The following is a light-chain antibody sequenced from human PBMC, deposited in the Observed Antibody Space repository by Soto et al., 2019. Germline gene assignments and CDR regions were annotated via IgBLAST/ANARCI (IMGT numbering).Light chain of an antibody. V-gene: IGLV2-8*01. J-gene: IGLJ1*01. Sequence: QSVRTQPPSASGSPGQSVTISCTGTSSDVGLYDYVSWYQQHPGKVPKLLIYEVTQRPSGVPDRFSGSKSGNTASLTASGLQAEDEADYYCSSYGGNSNYVFGTGTKVTVL. CDR2: EVT. CDR3: SSYGGNSNYV. CDR1: SSDVGLYDY.